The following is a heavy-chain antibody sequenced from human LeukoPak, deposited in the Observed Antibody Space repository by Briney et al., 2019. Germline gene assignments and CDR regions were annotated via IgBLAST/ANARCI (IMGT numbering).Heavy chain of an antibody. CDR3: ARDHNASVFDY. J-gene: IGHJ4*02. CDR2: INHSGST. Sequence: SETLSLTCAVYGGSFSGYYWSWIRQPPGKGLEWIGEINHSGSTNYNPSLKSRVTISVDTSKNQFSLKLSSVTAADTAVYYCARDHNASVFDYWGQGTLVTVPS. V-gene: IGHV4-34*01. D-gene: IGHD1-1*01. CDR1: GGSFSGYY.